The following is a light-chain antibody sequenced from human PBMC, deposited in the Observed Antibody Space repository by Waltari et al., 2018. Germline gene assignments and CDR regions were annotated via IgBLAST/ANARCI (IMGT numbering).Light chain of an antibody. J-gene: IGKJ1*01. CDR3: QQYYRSRT. CDR2: QEF. CDR1: SVIYNANDRNY. V-gene: IGKV4-1*01. Sequence: SVIYNANDRNYVAWYQQKRGLLPKVLIYQEFTRQAGVPDRDRGSVSGSDYHLTHRSLQAEDVAVNYWQQYYRSRTFGKGTKVDI.